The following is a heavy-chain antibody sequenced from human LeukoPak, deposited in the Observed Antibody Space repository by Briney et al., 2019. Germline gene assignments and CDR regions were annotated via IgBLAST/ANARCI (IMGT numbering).Heavy chain of an antibody. Sequence: GGSLRLSCAASGFTFSSYSINWVRQAPGKGLEWVAVISYDGSNKYYADSVKGRFTISRDNSKNTLYLQMNSLRAEDTAVYYCAREGTMVRGVIHCWGQGTLVTVSS. CDR1: GFTFSSYS. CDR2: ISYDGSNK. V-gene: IGHV3-30*03. J-gene: IGHJ4*02. D-gene: IGHD3-10*01. CDR3: AREGTMVRGVIHC.